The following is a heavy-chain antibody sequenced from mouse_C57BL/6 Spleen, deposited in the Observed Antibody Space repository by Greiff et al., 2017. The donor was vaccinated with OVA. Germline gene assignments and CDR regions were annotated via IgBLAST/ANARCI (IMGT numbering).Heavy chain of an antibody. Sequence: EVMLVESGGGLVQPGGSMKLSCAASGFTFSDAWMDWVRQSPEKGLEWVAEIRNKANNHATYYAESVKGRFTISRDDSKSSVYLQMNSLRAEDTGIYYCTRGEDYYGSSYAYWGQGTLVTVSA. CDR2: IRNKANNHAT. J-gene: IGHJ3*01. CDR3: TRGEDYYGSSYAY. CDR1: GFTFSDAW. D-gene: IGHD1-1*01. V-gene: IGHV6-6*01.